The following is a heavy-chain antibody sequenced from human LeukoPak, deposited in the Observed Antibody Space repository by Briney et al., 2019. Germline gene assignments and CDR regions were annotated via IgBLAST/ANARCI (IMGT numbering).Heavy chain of an antibody. J-gene: IGHJ4*02. CDR2: ISAYNDDA. CDR3: ARVGGGNYYYFDY. CDR1: GYTFTTYR. D-gene: IGHD1-26*01. Sequence: GASVKVSCKASGYTFTTYRISWVRQAPGQGLEWMGWISAYNDDAHYAQKLQGRVTMTTDTSTNTAYMELRSLRSDDTAVCYCARVGGGNYYYFDYWGQGTLVTVSS. V-gene: IGHV1-18*01.